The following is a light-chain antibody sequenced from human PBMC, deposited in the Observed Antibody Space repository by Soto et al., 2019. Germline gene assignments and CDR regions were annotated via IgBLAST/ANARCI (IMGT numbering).Light chain of an antibody. CDR1: RSDVGSYNL. CDR2: EVN. V-gene: IGLV2-14*02. Sequence: QSALTQPASVSGSPGQSITISCAGSRSDVGSYNLVSWYQQLPGKAPKLIISEVNKRPSGVSSRISGSKSGNTASLTISALQADDEADYYCNSYTSSSTVVFGGGTKVTVL. CDR3: NSYTSSSTVV. J-gene: IGLJ2*01.